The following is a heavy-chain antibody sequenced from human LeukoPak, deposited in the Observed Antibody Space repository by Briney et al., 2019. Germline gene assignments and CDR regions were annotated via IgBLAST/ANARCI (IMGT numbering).Heavy chain of an antibody. J-gene: IGHJ6*02. CDR3: ARDIARGGGVTYYYYGMDV. CDR1: GCTFTSYA. CDR2: IIPILGIA. V-gene: IGHV1-69*04. Sequence: SVKLSCKASGCTFTSYAFSWERQAPGQGLEWMGRIIPILGIAYYAQKVQGRVTITAEKSTSTAYMELSSLRSKDTAVYYCARDIARGGGVTYYYYGMDVGGQGTTVTVSS. D-gene: IGHD5-18*01.